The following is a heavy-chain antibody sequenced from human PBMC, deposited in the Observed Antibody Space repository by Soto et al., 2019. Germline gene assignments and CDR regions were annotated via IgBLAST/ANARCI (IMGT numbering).Heavy chain of an antibody. CDR3: AKGKAYSSSSVFYGMDV. CDR2: ISYDGSNK. Sequence: GGSLRLSCAASGFTFSSYGMHWVRQAPGKGLEWVAVISYDGSNKYYADSVKGRFTISRDNSKNTLYLQMNSLRAEDTAVYYCAKGKAYSSSSVFYGMDVWGQGTTVTVSS. CDR1: GFTFSSYG. V-gene: IGHV3-30*18. D-gene: IGHD6-6*01. J-gene: IGHJ6*02.